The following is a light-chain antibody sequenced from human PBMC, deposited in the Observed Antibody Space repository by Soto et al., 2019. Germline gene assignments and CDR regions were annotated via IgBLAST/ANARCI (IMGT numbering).Light chain of an antibody. V-gene: IGLV1-40*01. Sequence: QSVLTQPPSVSGAPGQRVTVSCTGSNSNIGAGYDVHWFQQLPGRAPKLLIAVNSNRPSVVPDRFSGSKSGASASLAITGFQAEDEADYYCQSYDSSLSAYVFGPGTKGTV. CDR3: QSYDSSLSAYV. J-gene: IGLJ1*01. CDR2: VNS. CDR1: NSNIGAGYD.